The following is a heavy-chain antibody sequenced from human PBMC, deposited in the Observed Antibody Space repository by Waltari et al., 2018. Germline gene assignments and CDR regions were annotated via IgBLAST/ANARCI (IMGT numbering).Heavy chain of an antibody. Sequence: VQLVESGGGLVKPGGSLSLSCASSGFTFINAWMNWVRQAPGKGLVWVGRIKSKTDGGTTDYAATGKGRFTISRDDSKNTLYLQMNSLKTDDTAVYYCTTLGYRSGWSFDYWGQGTLVTVSS. CDR1: GFTFINAW. D-gene: IGHD6-19*01. V-gene: IGHV3-15*07. J-gene: IGHJ4*02. CDR2: IKSKTDGGTT. CDR3: TTLGYRSGWSFDY.